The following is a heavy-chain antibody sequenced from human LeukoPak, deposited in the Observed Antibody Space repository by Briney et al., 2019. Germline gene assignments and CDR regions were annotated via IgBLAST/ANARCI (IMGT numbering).Heavy chain of an antibody. J-gene: IGHJ4*02. D-gene: IGHD3-16*01. CDR2: ISGSGGTT. Sequence: GGSLRLSCAASGFTFSSYAMSWVRQAPGKGLELVSGISGSGGTTYYAASVKGRFTISRDNSKNTLYLQINSLRVEDTAVYYCARDSRSFIVMITEPRKNLVDYWGQGTLVTVSS. CDR3: ARDSRSFIVMITEPRKNLVDY. CDR1: GFTFSSYA. V-gene: IGHV3-23*01.